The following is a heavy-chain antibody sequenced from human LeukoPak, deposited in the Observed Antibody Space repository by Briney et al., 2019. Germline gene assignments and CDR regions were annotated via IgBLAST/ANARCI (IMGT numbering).Heavy chain of an antibody. D-gene: IGHD5-18*01. CDR1: GGPISTYY. J-gene: IGHJ3*02. V-gene: IGHV4-4*09. CDR3: ASTRGHSYGWGAFDI. Sequence: PSETLSLTCTVSGGPISTYYWSWFRQPPGEGLEWIGYIYSTGSTDYNASLRSRVTISVDTSKPQSSLKLTSVTAADTAVYYCASTRGHSYGWGAFDIWGQGTMVTVSS. CDR2: IYSTGST.